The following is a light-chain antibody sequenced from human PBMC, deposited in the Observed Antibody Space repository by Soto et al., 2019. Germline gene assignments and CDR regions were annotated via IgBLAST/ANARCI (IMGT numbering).Light chain of an antibody. CDR2: WAS. CDR3: QQYYGIPYT. J-gene: IGKJ2*01. Sequence: DIVMTQSPDSLAVSLGERATINCKSSQSVLYSSNNKNYLVWYQQKPGQPPKLLISWASTRESGVPDRFSGSGSGTDFTLTCSSLQAEDVAVYYCQQYYGIPYTFGQGTKLEIK. CDR1: QSVLYSSNNKNY. V-gene: IGKV4-1*01.